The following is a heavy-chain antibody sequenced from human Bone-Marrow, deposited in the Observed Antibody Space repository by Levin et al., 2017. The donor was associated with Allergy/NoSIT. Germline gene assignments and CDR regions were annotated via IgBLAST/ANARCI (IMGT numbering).Heavy chain of an antibody. D-gene: IGHD5-12*01. J-gene: IGHJ3*02. CDR2: LYRGGRT. CDR3: ARNRDYDFDLVGAFDI. V-gene: IGHV3-66*01. Sequence: PGGSLRLSCAASGFTVRSNSMSWVRQAPGKGLECVSVLYRGGRTYYADSVKGRFTISRDNSKNTVHFQMNNLRAEDTAVYYCARNRDYDFDLVGAFDIWGQGTMVTVSS. CDR1: GFTVRSNS.